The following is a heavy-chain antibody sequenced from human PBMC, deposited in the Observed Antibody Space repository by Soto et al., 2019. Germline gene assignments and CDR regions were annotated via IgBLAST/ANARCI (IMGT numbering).Heavy chain of an antibody. Sequence: SETLSLTCTVSGGSISSSSYYWGWIRQPPGKGLEWIGSIYYSGSTYYNPSLKSRVTISVDTSKNQFSLKLSSVTAADTAVYYCARLGDIVLMVYADKPHQHGDFHRGGVDYWGQGTLVTVSS. CDR3: ARLGDIVLMVYADKPHQHGDFHRGGVDY. D-gene: IGHD2-8*01. V-gene: IGHV4-39*01. J-gene: IGHJ4*02. CDR1: GGSISSSSYY. CDR2: IYYSGST.